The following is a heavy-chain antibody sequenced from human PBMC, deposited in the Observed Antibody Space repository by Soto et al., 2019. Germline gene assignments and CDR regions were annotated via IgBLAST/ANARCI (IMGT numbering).Heavy chain of an antibody. CDR1: GGSISHYY. V-gene: IGHV4-59*01. D-gene: IGHD5-18*01. CDR3: ARGHGYPGYFQQ. Sequence: SETLSLTCTVSGGSISHYYWSWIRQPPGKGLEWIGYIFYSGSTNYHPSLKSRVTISVDTSKNQFSLKLSSVTAADTAVYFCARGHGYPGYFQQWGQVTLVTV. J-gene: IGHJ1*01. CDR2: IFYSGST.